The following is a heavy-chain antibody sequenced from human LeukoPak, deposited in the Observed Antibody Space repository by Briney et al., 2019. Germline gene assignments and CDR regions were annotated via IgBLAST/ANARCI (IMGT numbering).Heavy chain of an antibody. CDR3: ARAPNYYDSSGYYNWFDP. J-gene: IGHJ5*02. V-gene: IGHV3-21*01. CDR2: ISSSSTYI. CDR1: GFSVDSSD. Sequence: GGTLRLSCAASGFSVDSSDMLWVRQAPGKGPQWVSSISSSSTYIYYADSVKGRFTISRDNAKNSLYLQMNSLRAEDTAVYYCARAPNYYDSSGYYNWFDPWGQGTLVTVSS. D-gene: IGHD3-22*01.